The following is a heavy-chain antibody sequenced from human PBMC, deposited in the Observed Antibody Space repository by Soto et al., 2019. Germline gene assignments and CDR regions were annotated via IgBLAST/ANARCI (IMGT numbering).Heavy chain of an antibody. Sequence: GGSLRLSCAASGFTFRSYDMSWVRQAPGTGLEWVSAISASGDTTYYVDSVKGRFTISRDNSKNTLYLQMTNMDPMDTATYYCAKTGTDGSWFDPWGQGTLVTVSS. J-gene: IGHJ5*02. CDR2: ISASGDTT. D-gene: IGHD1-1*01. CDR1: GFTFRSYD. V-gene: IGHV3-23*01. CDR3: AKTGTDGSWFDP.